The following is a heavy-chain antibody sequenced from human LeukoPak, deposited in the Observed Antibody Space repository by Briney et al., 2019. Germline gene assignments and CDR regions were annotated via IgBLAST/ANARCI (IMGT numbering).Heavy chain of an antibody. Sequence: GASLRLSCAASGFSFSTYAMSWVRQAPGKGLDWVSGISGGGSSTYYADSVKGRFTISRDNSKNTLYLQMSSLRAEDTAVYYCAKDRAYTGSPRAFDIWGQGTMVPVSS. J-gene: IGHJ3*02. CDR2: ISGGGSST. D-gene: IGHD1-26*01. CDR1: GFSFSTYA. V-gene: IGHV3-23*01. CDR3: AKDRAYTGSPRAFDI.